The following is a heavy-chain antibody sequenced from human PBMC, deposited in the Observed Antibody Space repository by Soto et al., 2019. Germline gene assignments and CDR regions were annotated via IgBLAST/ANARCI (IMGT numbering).Heavy chain of an antibody. CDR3: AKVGSGSYSAHS. Sequence: CAASGFTFSSYAMNWVRQAPGKGLEWVSTISFSGVNRHYADSVKGRFTISRDNSKNTLYLQMNSLRAEDTAIYYCAKVGSGSYSAHSWGQGTLVTVSS. V-gene: IGHV3-23*01. CDR1: GFTFSSYA. D-gene: IGHD3-10*01. CDR2: ISFSGVNR. J-gene: IGHJ4*02.